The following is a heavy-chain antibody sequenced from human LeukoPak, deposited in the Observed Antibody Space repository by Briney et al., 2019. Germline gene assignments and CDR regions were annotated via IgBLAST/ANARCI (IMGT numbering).Heavy chain of an antibody. D-gene: IGHD2-15*01. Sequence: SETLSLTCTVSGGSISSGDYYWSWIRQPPGTGLEWIGYIYYSGSTYYNPSLKSRVTISVYTSKNQFSLKLSSVTAADTAVYYCPRWGQYCSGGSCYYCFDPWGQGTLVTVSS. J-gene: IGHJ5*02. CDR1: GGSISSGDYY. V-gene: IGHV4-30-4*01. CDR3: PRWGQYCSGGSCYYCFDP. CDR2: IYYSGST.